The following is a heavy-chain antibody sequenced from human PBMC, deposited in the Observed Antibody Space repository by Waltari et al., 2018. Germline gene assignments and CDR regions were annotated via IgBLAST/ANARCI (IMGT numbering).Heavy chain of an antibody. J-gene: IGHJ4*02. Sequence: VQLVESGGGLVQPGGSLRLSCEASGFIFRANWRAWVRRAPGTGLEWVAGVKQDGGEQYYVDSVKGRFTISRDNAKNSLYLQMNGLRAEDTAVYYCARSAFWTFDYWGQGTLVTVSS. CDR2: VKQDGGEQ. V-gene: IGHV3-7*01. CDR3: ARSAFWTFDY. CDR1: GFIFRANW. D-gene: IGHD3-3*01.